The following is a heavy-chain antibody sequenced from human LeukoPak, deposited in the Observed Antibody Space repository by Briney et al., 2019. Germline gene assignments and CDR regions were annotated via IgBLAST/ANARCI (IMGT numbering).Heavy chain of an antibody. Sequence: GGSLRLSCAASGFTFDDYAMHWVRQAPGKGLEWVSGISWNSGSIGYADSVKGRFTISRDNAKNSLYLQMNSLRAEDTALYYCATQYSGSYQYYFDYWGQGTLVTVSS. D-gene: IGHD1-26*01. V-gene: IGHV3-9*01. CDR1: GFTFDDYA. CDR3: ATQYSGSYQYYFDY. CDR2: ISWNSGSI. J-gene: IGHJ4*02.